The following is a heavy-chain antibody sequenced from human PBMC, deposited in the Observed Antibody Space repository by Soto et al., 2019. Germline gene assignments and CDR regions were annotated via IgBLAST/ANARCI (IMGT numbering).Heavy chain of an antibody. V-gene: IGHV5-51*01. CDR3: ARHIEELGADYYYYMDV. CDR2: IYPGDSDT. D-gene: IGHD7-27*01. CDR1: GYSFTSYW. J-gene: IGHJ6*03. Sequence: LGESLKISCKGSGYSFTSYWIGWVRQMPGKSLEWMGIIYPGDSDTRYSPSFQGQVTISADKSISTAYLQWSSLKASDTAMYYCARHIEELGADYYYYMDVWGKGTTVTVSS.